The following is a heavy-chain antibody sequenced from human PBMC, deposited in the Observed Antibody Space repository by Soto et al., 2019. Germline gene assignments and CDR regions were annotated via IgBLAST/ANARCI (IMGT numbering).Heavy chain of an antibody. CDR1: GFTFSSYS. CDR3: ARGYPDFWSVSSRATYYSYYMDG. CDR2: ISSSSSTI. Sequence: GGSLRLSCAASGFTFSSYSMNWVRQAPGKGLEWVSYISSSSSTIYYADSVKGRFTISRDNAKNSLYLQMNSLRAEDTAVYYCARGYPDFWSVSSRATYYSYYMDGWGKGTTVTVSS. J-gene: IGHJ6*03. D-gene: IGHD3-3*01. V-gene: IGHV3-48*01.